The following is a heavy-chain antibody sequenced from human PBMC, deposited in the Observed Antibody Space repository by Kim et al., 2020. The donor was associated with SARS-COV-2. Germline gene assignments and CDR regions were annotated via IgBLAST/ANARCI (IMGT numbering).Heavy chain of an antibody. Sequence: ASVKVSCKASGYTFTGYYMHWVRQAPGQGLEWMGRINHNSGGTNYAQKLQGRVTMTRDTSISTAYMELSRLRSDDTAVYYCSRESWIQRNNWFDPWGQGTLVPVSS. CDR1: GYTFTGYY. V-gene: IGHV1-2*06. J-gene: IGHJ5*02. CDR3: SRESWIQRNNWFDP. CDR2: INHNSGGT. D-gene: IGHD5-18*01.